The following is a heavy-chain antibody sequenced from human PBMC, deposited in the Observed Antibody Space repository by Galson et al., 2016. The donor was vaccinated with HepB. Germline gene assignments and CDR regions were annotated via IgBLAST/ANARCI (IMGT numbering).Heavy chain of an antibody. J-gene: IGHJ4*02. CDR3: AGEFTY. CDR1: GDSIGTTIYY. Sequence: LSLTCTVSGDSIGTTIYYWSWIRQPAGKGLEWIGRIYPSGSTDYNPSLKSRVTISLDTSKNQISLKLSSVTAADTAVYYCAGEFTYWGQGTLVTVSS. CDR2: IYPSGST. V-gene: IGHV4-61*02.